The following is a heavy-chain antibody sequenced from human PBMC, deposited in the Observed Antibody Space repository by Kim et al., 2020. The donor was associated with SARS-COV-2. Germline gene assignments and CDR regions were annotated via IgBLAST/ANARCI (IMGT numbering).Heavy chain of an antibody. CDR3: ARDRGIWSGYKTGYYYGMDV. CDR2: IYYSGST. CDR1: GGSISSGGYY. V-gene: IGHV4-31*03. D-gene: IGHD3-3*01. J-gene: IGHJ6*02. Sequence: SETLSLTCTVSGGSISSGGYYWSWIRQHPGKGLEWIGYIYYSGSTYYNPSLKSRVTISVDTSKNQFSLKLSSVTAADTAVYYCARDRGIWSGYKTGYYYGMDVWGQGTTVTVSS.